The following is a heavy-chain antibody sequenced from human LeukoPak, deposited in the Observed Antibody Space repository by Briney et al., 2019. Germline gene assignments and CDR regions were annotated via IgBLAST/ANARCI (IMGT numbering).Heavy chain of an antibody. D-gene: IGHD3-16*01. Sequence: GGSLRLSCAASGFTLRSYWMSWVRQAPGRGLEWVANIKQDGGEKYYVDSVKGRFTISRDNAKNSLDLQMNSLRAEDTAVYYCARDLPMSRLGDAFDIWGQGTMVTVSS. J-gene: IGHJ3*02. CDR2: IKQDGGEK. V-gene: IGHV3-7*04. CDR1: GFTLRSYW. CDR3: ARDLPMSRLGDAFDI.